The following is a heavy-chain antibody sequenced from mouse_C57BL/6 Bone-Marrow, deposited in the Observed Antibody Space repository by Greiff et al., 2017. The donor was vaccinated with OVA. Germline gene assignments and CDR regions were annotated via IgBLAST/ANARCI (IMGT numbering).Heavy chain of an antibody. CDR1: GFTFSDFY. CDR2: RRNKANDYTT. D-gene: IGHD2-4*01. Sequence: DVKLVESGGGLVQSGRSLRLSCATSGFTFSDFYMEWVRQAPGKGLEWIAARRNKANDYTTEYSASVKGRFIVSRDTSQSILYLQMNALRAEDTAIYYCARDADYAWFAYWGQGTLVTVSA. CDR3: ARDADYAWFAY. J-gene: IGHJ3*01. V-gene: IGHV7-1*01.